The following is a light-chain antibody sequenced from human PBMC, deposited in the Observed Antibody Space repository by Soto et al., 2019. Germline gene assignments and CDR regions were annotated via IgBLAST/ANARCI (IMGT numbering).Light chain of an antibody. J-gene: IGKJ3*01. CDR2: SAH. CDR1: QSFRGL. CDR3: LHSRNSVST. Sequence: EVVLTQSPVTLSLSPGERATLSCRASQSFRGLLAWYQQKPGQAPRLLIYSAHTRAAGTPDRFTGTGSGTDFILNISSLAPEDFGLYYCLHSRNSVSTFGPGTKVDIK. V-gene: IGKV3-11*01.